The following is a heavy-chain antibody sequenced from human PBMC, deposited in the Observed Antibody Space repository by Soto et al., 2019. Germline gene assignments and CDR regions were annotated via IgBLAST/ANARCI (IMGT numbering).Heavy chain of an antibody. CDR2: ISYDGSNK. J-gene: IGHJ4*02. V-gene: IGHV3-30-3*01. CDR3: AIIAVAGFDY. CDR1: GFTFSSYA. Sequence: QVQLVESGGGVVQPGRSLRLSCAASGFTFSSYAMHWVRQAPGKGLEWVAVISYDGSNKYYADSAKGRFTISRDNSKNTLYLQMNSLRAEDTAVYYCAIIAVAGFDYWGQGTLVTVSS. D-gene: IGHD6-19*01.